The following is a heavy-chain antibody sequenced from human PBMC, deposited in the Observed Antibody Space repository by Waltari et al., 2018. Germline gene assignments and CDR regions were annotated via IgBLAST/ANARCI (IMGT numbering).Heavy chain of an antibody. CDR3: ARVLGSSWHPTYLDY. D-gene: IGHD6-13*01. J-gene: IGHJ4*01. CDR2: IYHSGTT. V-gene: IGHV4-59*01. CDR1: GGPISGYH. Sequence: QVQLQESGPGLVKPSETLSLTCTVSGGPISGYHWSWIRQPPGKGLEWIGYIYHSGTTNYNPSLKSRLTISIDSSNNQFSLKLTSVTAADAAVYYCARVLGSSWHPTYLDYWGQGALVTVSS.